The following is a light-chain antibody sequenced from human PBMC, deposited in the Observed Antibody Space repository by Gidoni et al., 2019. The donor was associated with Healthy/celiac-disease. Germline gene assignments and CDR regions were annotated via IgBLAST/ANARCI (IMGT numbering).Light chain of an antibody. CDR3: AAWDDSLNGVV. J-gene: IGLJ2*01. CDR2: SNN. V-gene: IGLV1-44*01. CDR1: SSNIGRNT. Sequence: QSVLTQPPSASGTPGQRVTISCSGSSSNIGRNTVNWYQQLPGTAPKLLIYSNNQRPSGVPDRFSGSKSGTSASRAISGLQSEDEADYYCAAWDDSLNGVVFGGGTKLTVL.